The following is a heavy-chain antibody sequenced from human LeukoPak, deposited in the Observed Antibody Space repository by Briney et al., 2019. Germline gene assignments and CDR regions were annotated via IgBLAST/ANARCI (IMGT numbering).Heavy chain of an antibody. CDR3: ASSLLSFFSGGAGFDP. CDR2: INPNSGGT. V-gene: IGHV1-2*02. CDR1: GYTFTGYY. Sequence: ASVKVSCKASGYTFTGYYMHWVRQAPGQGLEWMGWINPNSGGTNYAQKFQGRVTMTRDTSISTAYMELSRLRSDDTAVYYCASSLLSFFSGGAGFDPWGQGTLVTVSS. D-gene: IGHD2-15*01. J-gene: IGHJ5*02.